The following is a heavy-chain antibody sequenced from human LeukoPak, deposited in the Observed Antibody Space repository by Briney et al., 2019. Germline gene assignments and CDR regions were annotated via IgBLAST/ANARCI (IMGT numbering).Heavy chain of an antibody. CDR1: GGSISSYY. D-gene: IGHD5-18*01. V-gene: IGHV4-4*07. CDR2: IYTSGST. Sequence: PSETLSLTCTVSGGSISSYYWSWIRQPAGKGLEWIGRIYTSGSTNYNPSLKSRVTMSVDTSKNQFSLKLSSVTAADTAVYYCARDSGYSYGPPYYYYYYMDVWGKGTRSPSP. CDR3: ARDSGYSYGPPYYYYYYMDV. J-gene: IGHJ6*03.